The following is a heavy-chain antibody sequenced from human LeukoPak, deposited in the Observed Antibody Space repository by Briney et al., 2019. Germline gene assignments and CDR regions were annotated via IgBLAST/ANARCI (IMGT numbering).Heavy chain of an antibody. CDR3: ARDLSGDYDSSEIDY. CDR2: ISSSSSYI. J-gene: IGHJ4*02. D-gene: IGHD3-22*01. Sequence: ETLSLTCTVSGGSISNYYWGWVRQAPGKGLEWVSSISSSSSYIYYADSVKGRFTISRDNAKNSMYLQMKSLRAEDTAVYYCARDLSGDYDSSEIDYWGQGTLVTVSS. CDR1: GGSISNYY. V-gene: IGHV3-21*01.